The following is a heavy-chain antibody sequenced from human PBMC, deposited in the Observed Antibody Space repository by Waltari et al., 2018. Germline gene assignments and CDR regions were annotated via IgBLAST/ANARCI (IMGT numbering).Heavy chain of an antibody. V-gene: IGHV3-48*02. CDR2: ISSSSSTT. Sequence: GLLVESGGGLVQPGGSLRFSCAASGFTFSDYSMNWVRQGPEKGLEWVAYISSSSSTTFYADSVEGRFSISRDNAKNSLYLQMNSLRDEDTAVYYCVRDRHGDYLRYFDSWGQGNLVTVSS. CDR3: VRDRHGDYLRYFDS. D-gene: IGHD4-17*01. CDR1: GFTFSDYS. J-gene: IGHJ4*02.